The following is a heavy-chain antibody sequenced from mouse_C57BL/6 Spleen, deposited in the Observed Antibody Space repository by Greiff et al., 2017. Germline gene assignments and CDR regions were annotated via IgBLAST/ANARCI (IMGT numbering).Heavy chain of an antibody. V-gene: IGHV1-4*01. CDR3: ASTHYYGSSYEAMDY. CDR1: GYTFTSYT. Sequence: VQLQQSGAELARPGASVQMSCKASGYTFTSYTMHWVKQRPGQGLEWIGCINPSSGYTKYNQKFKDKATLTAAKSSSTAYMQLSSLTSEDSAVYYCASTHYYGSSYEAMDYWGQGTSVTVSS. J-gene: IGHJ4*01. D-gene: IGHD1-1*01. CDR2: INPSSGYT.